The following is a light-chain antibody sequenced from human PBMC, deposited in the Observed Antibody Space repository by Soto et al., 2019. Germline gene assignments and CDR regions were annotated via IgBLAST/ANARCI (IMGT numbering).Light chain of an antibody. V-gene: IGLV2-14*01. Sequence: QSALTQPASVSGSPGQSITISCTGTSSDVGGYNYVSWYQQHPGKAPKLMIYEVSNRPSGVSNRFSGSKSANTASLTISGRQAEDEDDYFCSSYGSTSTRYVFGTGTKLTVL. J-gene: IGLJ1*01. CDR2: EVS. CDR3: SSYGSTSTRYV. CDR1: SSDVGGYNY.